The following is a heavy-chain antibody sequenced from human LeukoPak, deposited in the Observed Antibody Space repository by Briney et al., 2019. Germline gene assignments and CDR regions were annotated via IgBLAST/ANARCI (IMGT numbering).Heavy chain of an antibody. J-gene: IGHJ6*02. CDR1: GFTFSSHG. D-gene: IGHD3-10*01. V-gene: IGHV3-30*18. Sequence: GRSLRLSCAASGFTFSSHGMHWVRQPPGKGLEWVAVVSYDGRNRYADSVKGQFTMSRDDSKNTLYLEMNSLRVADTAVYYCAKDVYDSGRTQYDHYYGMDVWGQGTTVTVSS. CDR2: VSYDGRNR. CDR3: AKDVYDSGRTQYDHYYGMDV.